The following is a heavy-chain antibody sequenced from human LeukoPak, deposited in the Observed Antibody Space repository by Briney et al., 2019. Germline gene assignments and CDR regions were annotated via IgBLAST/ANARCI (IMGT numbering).Heavy chain of an antibody. V-gene: IGHV3-43*01. J-gene: IGHJ1*01. Sequence: GGSLRLSCAASGFNFKSYAMHWVRQVPGKGPEWLSLITWDGGSTFYTDSEKGRFTISRDNSKSSLFLQMNSLRTDDSALYYCASESDGRYHHWGQGTLVTVS. CDR1: GFNFKSYA. CDR3: ASESDGRYHH. CDR2: ITWDGGST.